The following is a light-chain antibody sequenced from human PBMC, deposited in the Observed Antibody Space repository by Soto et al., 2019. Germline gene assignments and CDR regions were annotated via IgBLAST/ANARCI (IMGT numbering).Light chain of an antibody. J-gene: IGKJ1*01. CDR2: KAS. Sequence: DIQMTQSPSTLPASVGDRVTITCRASQSVSTWLAWYQQKPGKAPKLLIYKASSLESGVPSRFSGSGSGTEFTLTISSLQPDDFATYYCHQYDSYWTFGQGTKVDI. V-gene: IGKV1-5*03. CDR3: HQYDSYWT. CDR1: QSVSTW.